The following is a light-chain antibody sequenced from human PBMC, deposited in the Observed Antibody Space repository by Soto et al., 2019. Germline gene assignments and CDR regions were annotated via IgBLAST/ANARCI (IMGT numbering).Light chain of an antibody. CDR2: DVS. Sequence: DIQMTQSPSPLSASVGDRVIITCRASQTVERWMAWYQQKPGKAPKLLIADVSTLERGVPSRFSGSGSATEFTLTISGLQHDDFATYYCQQYKDYVYTFGQGTKVESK. J-gene: IGKJ2*01. CDR1: QTVERW. V-gene: IGKV1-5*01. CDR3: QQYKDYVYT.